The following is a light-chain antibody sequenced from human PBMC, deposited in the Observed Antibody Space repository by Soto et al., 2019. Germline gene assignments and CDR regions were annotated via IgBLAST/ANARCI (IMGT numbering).Light chain of an antibody. Sequence: DIVMTQSPDSLAVSLGERATINCKSSQSVLYSSNNQNYLAWYQHKPGQPPKLLIYWASARESGVPDRFSGSVSGTDFTLTITSLQAEDVAVYYCQQYYSTPPTFGQGTKLEIK. CDR1: QSVLYSSNNQNY. J-gene: IGKJ2*01. V-gene: IGKV4-1*01. CDR2: WAS. CDR3: QQYYSTPPT.